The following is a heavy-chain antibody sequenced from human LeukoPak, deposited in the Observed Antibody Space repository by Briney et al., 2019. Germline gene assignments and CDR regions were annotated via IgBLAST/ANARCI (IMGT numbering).Heavy chain of an antibody. CDR3: ARLRVSGSYLYYFDY. V-gene: IGHV4-4*09. CDR2: ILTSGTT. CDR1: NGSISSYH. Sequence: SETLSLTCTVSNGSISSYHWSWVRKPPGKGLEWIGYILTSGTTNYNPSLKSRLTISVDTSKNQFTLKLSSVTAADTAVYYCARLRVSGSYLYYFDYWGQGTLVTVSS. D-gene: IGHD1-26*01. J-gene: IGHJ4*02.